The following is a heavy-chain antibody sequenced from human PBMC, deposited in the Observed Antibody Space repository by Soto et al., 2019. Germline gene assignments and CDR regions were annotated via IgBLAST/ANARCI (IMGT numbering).Heavy chain of an antibody. CDR3: ARAYYDILTGYSY. J-gene: IGHJ4*02. CDR1: GGTFSSYA. Sequence: GASVKVSCKASGGTFSSYAISWVRQAPGQGLEWMGGIIPIFGTANYAQKFKGRVTITADESTSTAYMELSSLGSVDTAVYYCARAYYDILTGYSYWSQGTLVTVSS. V-gene: IGHV1-69*13. CDR2: IIPIFGTA. D-gene: IGHD3-9*01.